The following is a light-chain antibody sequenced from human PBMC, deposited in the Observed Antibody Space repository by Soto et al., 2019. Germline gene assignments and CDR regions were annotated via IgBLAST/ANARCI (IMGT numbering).Light chain of an antibody. CDR1: SSXXAAYDY. CDR2: EVR. J-gene: IGLJ2*01. V-gene: IGLV2-8*01. Sequence: QSVLTQPPSASGSPGQSVTISCTXXSSXXAAYDYVSWYQQYPGKAPRLIIYEVRHRPSGVPDRFSGSKSGNTASLTVSGLQAEDEADYYCSSYAGNNNLGLFGGGTKVTVL. CDR3: SSYAGNNNLGL.